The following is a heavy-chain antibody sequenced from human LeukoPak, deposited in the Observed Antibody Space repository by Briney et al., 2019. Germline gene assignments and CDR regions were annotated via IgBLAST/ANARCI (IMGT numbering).Heavy chain of an antibody. CDR2: ISSSSSYI. CDR1: GFTFSSYS. CDR3: ARDLSAFGGRSYYFDY. V-gene: IGHV3-21*01. D-gene: IGHD3-16*01. Sequence: GGSLRLSCAASGFTFSSYSMNWVCQAPGKGLEWVSSISSSSSYIYYADSVKGRFTISRDNAKNSLYLQMNSLRAEDTAVYYCARDLSAFGGRSYYFDYWGQGTLVTVSS. J-gene: IGHJ4*02.